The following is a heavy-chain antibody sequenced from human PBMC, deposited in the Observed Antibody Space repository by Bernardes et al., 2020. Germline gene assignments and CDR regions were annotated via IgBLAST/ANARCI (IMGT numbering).Heavy chain of an antibody. Sequence: GGSLRLSCAASSYGMNWVRQAPGKGLEWVSFIPDTGFGTRYADSVKGRFTVSRDISRNTVYLQMSSLRVEDTAVYYCAKGAWYCSGSSCPRILDYSYYYMDVWGKGTTVTVSS. CDR3: AKGAWYCSGSSCPRILDYSYYYMDV. V-gene: IGHV3-23*01. CDR2: IPDTGFGT. D-gene: IGHD2-15*01. CDR1: SYG. J-gene: IGHJ6*03.